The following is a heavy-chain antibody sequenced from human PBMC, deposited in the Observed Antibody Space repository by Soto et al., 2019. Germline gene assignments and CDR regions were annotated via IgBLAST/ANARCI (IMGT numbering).Heavy chain of an antibody. CDR1: GFTFSTYW. CDR3: ARWIRGTPDS. Sequence: EVPLVASGGDLVQPGGSLRLSCAASGFTFSTYWMGWVRQAPGKGLEWVANISPDGSVTYYVDSMKGRFIISRDNAKNSLYLQVNSLRAEDTAVYYCARWIRGTPDSWGQGTLVTVSS. V-gene: IGHV3-7*04. D-gene: IGHD3-10*01. CDR2: ISPDGSVT. J-gene: IGHJ5*01.